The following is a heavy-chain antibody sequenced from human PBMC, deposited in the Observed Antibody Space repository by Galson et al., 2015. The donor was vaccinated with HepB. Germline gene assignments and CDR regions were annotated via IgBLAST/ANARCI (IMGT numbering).Heavy chain of an antibody. CDR1: GSTFSSYA. Sequence: SLRLSCAASGSTFSSYAMSWVRQAPGEGLEWVSTISGSGGTTYYADSVKGRFTISRDSSKNTLYLQMNSLRAEDTAVYYCATPGLVYRRASPGRFTYWGQGTLVTVSS. D-gene: IGHD6-13*01. V-gene: IGHV3-23*01. J-gene: IGHJ4*02. CDR3: ATPGLVYRRASPGRFTY. CDR2: ISGSGGTT.